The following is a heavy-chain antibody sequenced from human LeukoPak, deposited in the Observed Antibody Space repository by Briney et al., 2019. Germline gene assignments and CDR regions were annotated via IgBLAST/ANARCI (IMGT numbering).Heavy chain of an antibody. CDR2: ISYDANIGSNK. CDR1: GFTFSRYA. D-gene: IGHD5-12*01. J-gene: IGHJ4*02. V-gene: IGHV3-30-3*01. Sequence: GGALRLSCATSGFTFSRYAMHWVRQAPGKGLEWVALISYDANIGSNKYYADSAKGRFTISRDNSKKTLYLQMNSLIAEDTAVYYCARDIGGYDQGKLIYWGQGTLVTVSS. CDR3: ARDIGGYDQGKLIY.